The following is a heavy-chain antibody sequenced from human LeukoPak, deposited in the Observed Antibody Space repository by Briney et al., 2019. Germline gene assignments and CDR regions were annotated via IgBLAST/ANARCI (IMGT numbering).Heavy chain of an antibody. CDR3: AKEDGFWSGYYIDY. J-gene: IGHJ4*02. CDR2: IYSGGST. CDR1: GFTVSSNY. D-gene: IGHD3-3*01. Sequence: GGSLRLSCAASGFTVSSNYMSWVRQAPGKGLEWVSVIYSGGSTYYADSVKGRFTISRDNSKNTLYLQMNSLRAEDTAVYYCAKEDGFWSGYYIDYWGQGTLVTVSS. V-gene: IGHV3-53*01.